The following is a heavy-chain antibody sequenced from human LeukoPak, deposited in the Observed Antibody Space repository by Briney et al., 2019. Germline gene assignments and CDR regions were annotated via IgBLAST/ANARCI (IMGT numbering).Heavy chain of an antibody. J-gene: IGHJ4*02. Sequence: GGSLRLSCAASGFTFSSYSMNWVRQAPGKGLEWVSSISSSSSCIYYADSVKGRFTISRDNAKNSLYLQMNSLRAEDTAVYYCAREDYCSGGSCYGYWGQGTLVTVSS. V-gene: IGHV3-21*01. CDR3: AREDYCSGGSCYGY. CDR1: GFTFSSYS. CDR2: ISSSSSCI. D-gene: IGHD2-15*01.